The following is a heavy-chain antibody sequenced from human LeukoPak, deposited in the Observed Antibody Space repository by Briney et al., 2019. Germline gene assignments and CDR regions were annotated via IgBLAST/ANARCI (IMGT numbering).Heavy chain of an antibody. CDR3: AKGYGYSYGYPFDY. V-gene: IGHV3-23*01. D-gene: IGHD5-18*01. CDR1: GFTFSSYA. Sequence: GGSLRLSCAASGFTFSSYAMSWVRQAPGKGLEWVSAISGSGDSTYYADSVKGRFTISRDNSKNTLYLQMNSLRAEDTAVYYCAKGYGYSYGYPFDYWGQGTLVTVSS. CDR2: ISGSGDST. J-gene: IGHJ4*02.